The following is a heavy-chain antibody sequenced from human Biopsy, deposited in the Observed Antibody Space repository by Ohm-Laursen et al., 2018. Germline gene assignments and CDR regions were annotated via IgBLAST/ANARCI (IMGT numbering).Heavy chain of an antibody. CDR1: GHAVTEFS. Sequence: ASVTVSCQVSGHAVTEFSTHWVRQAPGKGLEWMGGFAPENGKTIYAQKFQGRVTMTEDTSTDTAYMELSSLRSEDTAVYYCAADINVWNVNYWGQGTQVTVSS. D-gene: IGHD1-1*01. V-gene: IGHV1-24*01. J-gene: IGHJ4*02. CDR2: FAPENGKT. CDR3: AADINVWNVNY.